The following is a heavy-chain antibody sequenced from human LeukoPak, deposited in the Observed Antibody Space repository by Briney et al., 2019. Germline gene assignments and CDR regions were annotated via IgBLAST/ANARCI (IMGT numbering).Heavy chain of an antibody. CDR1: GYSFTSYW. CDR2: IYPGDSDT. J-gene: IGHJ2*01. Sequence: GESLKISCKGSGYSFTSYWIGWVRQMPGKGLEWMGIIYPGDSDTRYSPSFQGQVTISADKSISTAYVQWSSLTASGTAMYYCARPATVVTPWYFDLWGRGTLVTVSS. CDR3: ARPATVVTPWYFDL. D-gene: IGHD4-23*01. V-gene: IGHV5-51*01.